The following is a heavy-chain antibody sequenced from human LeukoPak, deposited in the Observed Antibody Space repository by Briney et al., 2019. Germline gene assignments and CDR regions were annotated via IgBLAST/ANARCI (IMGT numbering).Heavy chain of an antibody. CDR3: ARGKWGYSYGSGAFDI. D-gene: IGHD5-18*01. CDR2: IKHSGST. CDR1: GGSFSGYY. V-gene: IGHV4-34*01. J-gene: IGHJ3*02. Sequence: SETLSLTCAVYGGSFSGYYWSWIRQPPGKGLEWIGEIKHSGSTNYNPSLKSRVTISVDTSKNQFSLKLSSVTAADTAVYYCARGKWGYSYGSGAFDIWGQGTMVTVSS.